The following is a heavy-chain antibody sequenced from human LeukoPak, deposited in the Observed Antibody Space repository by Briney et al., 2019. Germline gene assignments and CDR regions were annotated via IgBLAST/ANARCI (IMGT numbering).Heavy chain of an antibody. CDR2: IYYSGST. V-gene: IGHV4-39*07. CDR3: ARETITMIRGVLDY. D-gene: IGHD3-10*01. Sequence: SETLSLTCTVSGGSISSSSYYRGWIRQPPGKGLEWIGSIYYSGSTYYNPSLKSRVTISVDTSKNQFSLKLSSVTAADTAVYYCARETITMIRGVLDYWGQGTLVTVSS. J-gene: IGHJ4*02. CDR1: GGSISSSSYY.